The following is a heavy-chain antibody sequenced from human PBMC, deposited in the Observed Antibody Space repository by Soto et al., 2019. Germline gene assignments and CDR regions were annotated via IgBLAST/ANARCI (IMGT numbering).Heavy chain of an antibody. D-gene: IGHD1-26*01. CDR2: ISWNSGRT. V-gene: IGHV3-9*01. CDR3: AKGRGGSYGGDAFDY. Sequence: EVQLVESGGGLVQPGRSLRLSCAASGFTYDDYDMHWVRQAPGKGLEWVSAISWNSGRTAYADSVKGRFTISRDNAKNSLYLKMNSLCAEDRALYHCAKGRGGSYGGDAFDYWGQGPLVTVSS. J-gene: IGHJ4*02. CDR1: GFTYDDYD.